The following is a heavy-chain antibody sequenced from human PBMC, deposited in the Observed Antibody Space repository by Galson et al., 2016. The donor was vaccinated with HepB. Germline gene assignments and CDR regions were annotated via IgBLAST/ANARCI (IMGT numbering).Heavy chain of an antibody. D-gene: IGHD4-17*01. V-gene: IGHV3-23*01. CDR2: ITGSGGYT. J-gene: IGHJ4*02. CDR3: AKGYGLFDS. Sequence: SLRLSCAASGFTFSTHAMSWVRQAPGKGLEWVSVITGSGGYTNSADSVKGRLTISRDNSKNTLYLQMNSLRAEDTAVYYCAKGYGLFDSWGQGTLVTVSS. CDR1: GFTFSTHA.